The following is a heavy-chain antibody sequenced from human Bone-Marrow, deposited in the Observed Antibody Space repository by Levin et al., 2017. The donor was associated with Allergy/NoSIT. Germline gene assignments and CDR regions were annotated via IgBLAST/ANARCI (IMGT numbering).Heavy chain of an antibody. CDR3: ARDGRYLKLPDY. D-gene: IGHD1-26*01. J-gene: IGHJ4*02. CDR2: ISYDGRST. V-gene: IGHV3-30*04. CDR1: GFNFAMYP. Sequence: GGSLRLSCVVASGFNFAMYPMHWVRQAPGKGLEWVAVISYDGRSTYYTDSAKGRFTISRDNPKSTLYLQMNSLRPDDTAVYYCARDGRYLKLPDYWGQGTLVTVSS.